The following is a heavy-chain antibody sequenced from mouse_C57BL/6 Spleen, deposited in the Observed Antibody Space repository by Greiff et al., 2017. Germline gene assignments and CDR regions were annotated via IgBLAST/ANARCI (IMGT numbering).Heavy chain of an antibody. Sequence: VQLQQPGAELVMPGASVKLSCKASGYTFTSYWMHWVKQRPGQGLEWIGEIDPSDSYTNYNQKFKGKSTLTVDKSSSTAYMQLSSLTSEDSAVYYCATVTGFYAMDYWGQGTSVTVSS. V-gene: IGHV1-69*01. D-gene: IGHD4-1*01. CDR1: GYTFTSYW. CDR2: IDPSDSYT. CDR3: ATVTGFYAMDY. J-gene: IGHJ4*01.